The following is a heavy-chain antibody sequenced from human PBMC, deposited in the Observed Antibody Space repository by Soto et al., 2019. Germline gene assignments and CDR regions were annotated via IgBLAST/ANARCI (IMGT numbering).Heavy chain of an antibody. CDR2: INAGNGYT. CDR1: GYTFINYA. D-gene: IGHD3-10*01. Sequence: QVQLVQSGAEVKKPGASVKVSCKASGYTFINYAIYWVRQAPGQRLERMGWINAGNGYTRYSQKFQGRVTITRDTAASTTYMELSSLTSEDTAVYYCARVGGVIEVDYFDYWGQGTLVTVSS. CDR3: ARVGGVIEVDYFDY. J-gene: IGHJ4*02. V-gene: IGHV1-3*01.